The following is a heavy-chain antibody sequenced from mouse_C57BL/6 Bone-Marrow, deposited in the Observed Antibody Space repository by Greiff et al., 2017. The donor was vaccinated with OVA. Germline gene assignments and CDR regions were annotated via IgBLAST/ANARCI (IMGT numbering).Heavy chain of an antibody. Sequence: VQLQQSGAELVRPGASVTLSCKASGYTFTDYEMHWVKQTPVHGLEWIGAIDPETGGTAYNQKFKGKAILTADKSSSTAYMELRSLTSEDSAVYYCTRPRKCITTVVAPWFDYWGQGTTLTVSS. J-gene: IGHJ2*01. CDR1: GYTFTDYE. CDR3: TRPRKCITTVVAPWFDY. D-gene: IGHD1-1*01. CDR2: IDPETGGT. V-gene: IGHV1-15*01.